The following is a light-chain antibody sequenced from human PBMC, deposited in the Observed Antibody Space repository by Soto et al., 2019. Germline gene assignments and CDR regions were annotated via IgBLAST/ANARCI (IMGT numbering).Light chain of an antibody. J-gene: IGKJ4*01. V-gene: IGKV3-20*01. CDR1: QSISSSY. CDR3: QQYDSAPRT. Sequence: EIVLTQSPGTLSLSPGERDTLSCRASQSISSSYLAWYQQKPGQAPRLLIYGVSSRATGIPDRFSGSGSGTDFTLTISRLEPEDFAVYYCQQYDSAPRTFGGGTKVDIK. CDR2: GVS.